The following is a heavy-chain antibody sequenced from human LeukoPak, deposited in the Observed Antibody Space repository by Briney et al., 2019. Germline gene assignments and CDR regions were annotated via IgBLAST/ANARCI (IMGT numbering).Heavy chain of an antibody. CDR1: GFTFSAYA. V-gene: IGHV3-64D*09. Sequence: GGSLRLSCSASGFTFSAYAMHWVRQAPGKGLEYVSAITANGIGTYYADSVKGRFTISKDNSKNTLHLQMSGLRAEDTAEYYCAKATPFYLDYWGQGTLVTVSS. CDR3: AKATPFYLDY. D-gene: IGHD5-12*01. CDR2: ITANGIGT. J-gene: IGHJ4*02.